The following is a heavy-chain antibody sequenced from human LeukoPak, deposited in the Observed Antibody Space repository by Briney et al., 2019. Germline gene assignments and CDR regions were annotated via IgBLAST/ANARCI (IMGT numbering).Heavy chain of an antibody. V-gene: IGHV4-39*01. CDR3: ARRIHPPIAAEDY. D-gene: IGHD6-25*01. CDR1: GGSFSSSSYY. J-gene: IGHJ4*02. CDR2: IYYSGST. Sequence: SETLSLTCTVSGGSFSSSSYYWGWIRPPPGKGLEWIGSIYYSGSTYYNPSLKSRVTISVDTSKHQFSLKLSSVTAADTAVYYCARRIHPPIAAEDYWGQGTLVTVSS.